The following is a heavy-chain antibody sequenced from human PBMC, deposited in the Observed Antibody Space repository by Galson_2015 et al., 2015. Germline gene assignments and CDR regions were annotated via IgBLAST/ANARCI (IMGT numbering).Heavy chain of an antibody. D-gene: IGHD3-22*01. CDR3: AKGVYHSGGYRHYFDY. V-gene: IGHV3-9*01. Sequence: NWNSVNTRYADSVEGRFTISRDNVKNSLFLQMDSLRVEDTALYYCAKGVYHSGGYRHYFDYWGQGTLVTVSS. J-gene: IGHJ4*02. CDR2: NWNSVNT.